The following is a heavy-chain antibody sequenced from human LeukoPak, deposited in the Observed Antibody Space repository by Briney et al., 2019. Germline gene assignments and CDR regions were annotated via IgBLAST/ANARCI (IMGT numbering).Heavy chain of an antibody. CDR1: GGSISSYY. V-gene: IGHV4-59*01. J-gene: IGHJ5*02. CDR2: IYYSGST. CDR3: ARYSYGLNLVDNWFDP. D-gene: IGHD5-18*01. Sequence: SETLSLTCTVSGGSISSYYWSWIRQPPGKGLEWIGYIYYSGSTNYNPSLKSRVTISVDTSKNQFSLKLSSVTAVDTAVYYCARYSYGLNLVDNWFDPWGQGTLVTVSS.